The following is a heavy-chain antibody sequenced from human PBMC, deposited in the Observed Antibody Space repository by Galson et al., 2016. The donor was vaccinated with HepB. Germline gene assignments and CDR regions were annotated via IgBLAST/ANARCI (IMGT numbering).Heavy chain of an antibody. J-gene: IGHJ4*02. D-gene: IGHD6-13*01. CDR1: GVSISSGTYY. CDR2: TYNNGNV. CDR3: VRGTGGSSWYEAFVY. V-gene: IGHV4-39*02. Sequence: LSLTCGVSGVSISSGTYYWGWLRQPPGKGLQWIGNTYNNGNVYYTPSLKSRATISVDTSKNRFSLKLQSVAAADTAVYYCVRGTGGSSWYEAFVYWGQGALVTVSS.